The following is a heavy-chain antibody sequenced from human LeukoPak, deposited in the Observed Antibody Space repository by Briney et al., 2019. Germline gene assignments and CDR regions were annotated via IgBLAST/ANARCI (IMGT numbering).Heavy chain of an antibody. CDR2: IIPILGIA. CDR3: ATQARGYFYY. J-gene: IGHJ4*02. V-gene: IGHV1-69*04. CDR1: VGTFSSYA. Sequence: SVMVSCKASVGTFSSYAISWVRQAPGQGLEWMGRIIPILGIANYAQKFQGRVTITADKSTSTAYMELSSLRSEDTAVSYCATQARGYFYYWGQGTLVTVSS.